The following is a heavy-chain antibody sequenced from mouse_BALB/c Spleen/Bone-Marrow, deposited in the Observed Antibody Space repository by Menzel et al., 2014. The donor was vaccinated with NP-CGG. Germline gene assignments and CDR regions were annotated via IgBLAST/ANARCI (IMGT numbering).Heavy chain of an antibody. V-gene: IGHV1-80*01. D-gene: IGHD1-2*01. CDR3: TRSTATFDY. Sequence: VKLQESGAELVRPGSSVKISCKASGYAFSAYWMNWVKQRPGQGLEWIGQIYPGDGDTNYNGKFKGKATLTAGKSSSTAYVQLSSLTSEDSAVYFCTRSTATFDYWGQGTTLTVSS. CDR1: GYAFSAYW. J-gene: IGHJ2*01. CDR2: IYPGDGDT.